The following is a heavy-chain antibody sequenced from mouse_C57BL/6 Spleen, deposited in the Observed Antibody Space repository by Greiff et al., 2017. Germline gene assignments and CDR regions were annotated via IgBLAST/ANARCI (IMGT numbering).Heavy chain of an antibody. CDR3: ARGDYDYDGVSWLAY. J-gene: IGHJ3*01. Sequence: QVQLQQPGAELVRPGSSVKLSCKASGYTFTSYWMHWVKQRPIQGLEWIGNIDPSDSETHYNQKFKDKATLTVDKSSSTAYMQLSSLTSEDSAVYYCARGDYDYDGVSWLAYWGQGTLVTVSA. CDR1: GYTFTSYW. V-gene: IGHV1-52*01. CDR2: IDPSDSET. D-gene: IGHD2-4*01.